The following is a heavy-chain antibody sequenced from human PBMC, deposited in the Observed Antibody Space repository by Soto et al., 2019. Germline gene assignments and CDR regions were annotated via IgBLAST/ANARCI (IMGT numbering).Heavy chain of an antibody. CDR3: ALNSYDSSGYYYLDH. CDR2: IYPGDSDT. Sequence: PGESLKISCKGSGYSFTSYWIGWVRQMPGKGLEWMGIIYPGDSDTRYSPSFQGQVTISADKSISTAYLQWSSLKASDTAMYYCALNSYDSSGYYYLDHWGQGTLVTVSS. D-gene: IGHD3-22*01. J-gene: IGHJ4*02. CDR1: GYSFTSYW. V-gene: IGHV5-51*01.